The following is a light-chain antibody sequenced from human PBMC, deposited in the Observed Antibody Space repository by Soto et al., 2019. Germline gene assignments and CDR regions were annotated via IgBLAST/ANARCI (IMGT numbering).Light chain of an antibody. CDR1: QSISTY. CDR3: QQSYGIPPVT. CDR2: TAS. V-gene: IGKV1-39*01. Sequence: DIQMTQSPSSLSASVGDRVTITCRASQSISTYLNWYQQHPGKAPKLLIYTASNLESGVPSRFCGSGSGTDFTLTISSLQPEDFSTYYCQQSYGIPPVTFGGGTKVEIK. J-gene: IGKJ4*02.